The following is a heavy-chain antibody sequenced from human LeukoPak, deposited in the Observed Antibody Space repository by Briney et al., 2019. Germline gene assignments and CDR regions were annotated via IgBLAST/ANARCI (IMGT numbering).Heavy chain of an antibody. Sequence: SETLSLTCTVSGGSISSYYWSWIRQPAGKGLEWIGRIYTSGSTNYNPSLKSRVTMSVDTSKNQFSLKLSSVTAADTAVYYCARDRENYGDYEWFDPWGQGTLVTVSS. CDR2: IYTSGST. CDR1: GGSISSYY. CDR3: ARDRENYGDYEWFDP. J-gene: IGHJ5*02. V-gene: IGHV4-4*07. D-gene: IGHD4-17*01.